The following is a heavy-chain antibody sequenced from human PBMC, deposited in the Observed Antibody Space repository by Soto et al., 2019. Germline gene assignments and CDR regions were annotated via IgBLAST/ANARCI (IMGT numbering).Heavy chain of an antibody. V-gene: IGHV1-18*04. D-gene: IGHD2-15*01. Sequence: QVHLVQSGAEVKKPGASVKVSCKASGYAFTSYGMIWVRQAPGQGLEWMGGVNTYNSDTNSAPRLQGRITMTTNTPTSTAYMELRSLTSDDTAVYYCVRDDRDSCRGGNCFYFDYWGQGTLVSVSS. CDR3: VRDDRDSCRGGNCFYFDY. CDR1: GYAFTSYG. J-gene: IGHJ4*02. CDR2: VNTYNSDT.